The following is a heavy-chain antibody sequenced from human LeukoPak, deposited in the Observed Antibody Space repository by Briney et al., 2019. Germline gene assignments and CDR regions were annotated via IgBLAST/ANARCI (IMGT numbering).Heavy chain of an antibody. V-gene: IGHV3-7*03. D-gene: IGHD5-18*01. J-gene: IGHJ4*02. Sequence: GGSLRLSCAASGFAFSSYWMIWVRQAPGKGLEWVANIKYDEIEKYHVDSVKGRFTISRDNAKNSLYLQMNSLRAEGTAVYYCARDTGALVTHFDYWGQGTLVTVSS. CDR3: ARDTGALVTHFDY. CDR1: GFAFSSYW. CDR2: IKYDEIEK.